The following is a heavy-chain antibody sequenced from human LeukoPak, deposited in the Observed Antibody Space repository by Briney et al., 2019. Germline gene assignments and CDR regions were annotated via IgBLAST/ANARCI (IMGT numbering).Heavy chain of an antibody. CDR2: IYPGDSDT. J-gene: IGHJ4*01. CDR3: ARQEDSGYDFVDY. V-gene: IGHV5-51*01. CDR1: GYSFTSYW. Sequence: GEPLKISCKGSGYSFTSYWIGWVRQMPGKGLEWIGIIYPGDSDTRYSPSFQSQVTISADKSISTAYLQWSSLKASDTAMYFCARQEDSGYDFVDYWGHGTLVTVSS. D-gene: IGHD5-12*01.